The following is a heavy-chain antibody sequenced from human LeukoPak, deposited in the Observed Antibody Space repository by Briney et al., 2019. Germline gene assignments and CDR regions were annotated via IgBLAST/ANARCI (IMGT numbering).Heavy chain of an antibody. CDR3: ARDRKTYYYDSSGYQFPDAFDI. J-gene: IGHJ3*02. V-gene: IGHV4-34*01. Sequence: NTSETLSLTCAVYGGSFSGYYWSWIRQPPGKGLEWIGEINHSGSTNYNPSLKSRVTISVDTSKNQFSLKLSSVTAADTAVYYCARDRKTYYYDSSGYQFPDAFDIWGQGTMVTVSS. CDR2: INHSGST. D-gene: IGHD3-22*01. CDR1: GGSFSGYY.